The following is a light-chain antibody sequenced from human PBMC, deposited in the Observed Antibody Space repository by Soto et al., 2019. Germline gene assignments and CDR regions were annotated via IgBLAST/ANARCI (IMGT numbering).Light chain of an antibody. CDR3: QHYNNWPPGRT. J-gene: IGKJ1*01. CDR2: GAS. CDR1: QSVSSN. V-gene: IGKV3-15*01. Sequence: EIVLTQSPATLSVSAGERATLSCRASQSVSSNLAWYQQKPGQAPRLLIYGASTRATGIPARSSGSGSGTEFTLTISSLQSEDSALYYCQHYNNWPPGRTFGQGTKVDI.